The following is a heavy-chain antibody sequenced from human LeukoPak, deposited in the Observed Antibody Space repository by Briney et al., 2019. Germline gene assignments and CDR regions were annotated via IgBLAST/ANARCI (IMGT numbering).Heavy chain of an antibody. V-gene: IGHV3-23*01. CDR3: AKSWGYYDSSGYLY. CDR1: GFTFSSYA. D-gene: IGHD3-22*01. J-gene: IGHJ4*02. CDR2: ISGSGGST. Sequence: GGSLRLSCAASGFTFSSYAMSWVRQAPGRGLEWVSAISGSGGSTYYADSVKGRFTISRDNSKNTLYLQMNSLRAEDTAVYYCAKSWGYYDSSGYLYWGQGTLVAVSS.